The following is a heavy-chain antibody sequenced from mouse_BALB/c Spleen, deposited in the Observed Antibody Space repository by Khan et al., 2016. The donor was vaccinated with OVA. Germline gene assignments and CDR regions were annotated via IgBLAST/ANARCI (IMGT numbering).Heavy chain of an antibody. CDR1: RYSFTDYT. CDR2: INPYNGFT. V-gene: IGHV1-18*01. J-gene: IGHJ3*01. D-gene: IGHD1-1*01. CDR3: ARGNYYGSNSWFAY. Sequence: VQLKESGPELVKPGASMKISCKASRYSFTDYTMNWVKQSHGKNLEWIGLINPYNGFTSYNQKFKGKATLTVDKSSSTAYMELLSLTSEDSAVYYCARGNYYGSNSWFAYWGQGTLVTVSA.